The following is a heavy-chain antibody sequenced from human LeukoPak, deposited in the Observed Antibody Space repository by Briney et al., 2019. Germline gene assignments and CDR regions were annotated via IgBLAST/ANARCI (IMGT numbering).Heavy chain of an antibody. J-gene: IGHJ5*02. CDR3: AREINKWFDP. CDR2: ISPDGSTT. Sequence: GGSLRLSCAASGFTFSSYSMNWVRQAPGKGLVWVSRISPDGSTTKNADSVKGRFTISRDNARSTLSLQLNSLRAEDTAVYYCAREINKWFDPWGQGTLVTVSS. V-gene: IGHV3-74*03. CDR1: GFTFSSYS.